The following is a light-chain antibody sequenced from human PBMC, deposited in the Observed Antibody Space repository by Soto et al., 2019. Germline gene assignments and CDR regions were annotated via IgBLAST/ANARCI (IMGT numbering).Light chain of an antibody. CDR2: AAS. J-gene: IGKJ1*01. Sequence: DVAKVQTPASLSAAVVDRITIAWRVSQGIRNDLGWYQQKPGKAPKRLIYAASSFQSGVPLRFSGSGSGTEFTLTISSLQPDDFATYYCQQYNTYSPWAFGQGTKVAI. CDR1: QGIRND. CDR3: QQYNTYSPWA. V-gene: IGKV1-17*01.